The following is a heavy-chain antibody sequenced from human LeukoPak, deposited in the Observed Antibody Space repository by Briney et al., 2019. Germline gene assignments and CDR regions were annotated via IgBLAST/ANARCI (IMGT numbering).Heavy chain of an antibody. CDR1: GGSISSGSYY. Sequence: SETLSLTCTVSGGSISSGSYYWSWIRQPAGKGLEWIGRIYTSGSTNYNPSLKSRVTISVDTSKNQFSLKLSSVTAADTAVYYCAGVLLWFGAHAFDIWGQGTRVTVSS. V-gene: IGHV4-61*02. CDR3: AGVLLWFGAHAFDI. CDR2: IYTSGST. D-gene: IGHD3-10*01. J-gene: IGHJ3*02.